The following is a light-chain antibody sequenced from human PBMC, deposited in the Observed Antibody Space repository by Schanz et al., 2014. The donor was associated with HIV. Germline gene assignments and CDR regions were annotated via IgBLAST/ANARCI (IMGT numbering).Light chain of an antibody. CDR1: SSDVGSYNY. CDR2: DVS. Sequence: HSALTQPASVSGSPGQSITISCTGTSSDVGSYNYVSWYQHHPDKAPKLMIYDVSNRPSGVSNRFSGSKSGNTASLTISGLQAEDEADYYCSSYTSSSTLVVFGGGTKLTVL. V-gene: IGLV2-14*03. J-gene: IGLJ2*01. CDR3: SSYTSSSTLVV.